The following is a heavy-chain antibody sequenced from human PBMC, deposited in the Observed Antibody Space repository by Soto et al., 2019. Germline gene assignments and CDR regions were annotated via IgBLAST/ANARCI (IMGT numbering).Heavy chain of an antibody. J-gene: IGHJ6*01. V-gene: IGHV4-34*01. CDR2: INHSGST. Sequence: PAETLSLTCAVYGGSFSGYYWSWIRQPPGKGLEWIGEINHSGSTNYNPSLKSRVTISVDTSKNQFSLKLSSVTAADTAVYYCARGRRYYYDSSGYYRGYYYYGMDVWGQGTTVTAPQ. CDR3: ARGRRYYYDSSGYYRGYYYYGMDV. CDR1: GGSFSGYY. D-gene: IGHD3-22*01.